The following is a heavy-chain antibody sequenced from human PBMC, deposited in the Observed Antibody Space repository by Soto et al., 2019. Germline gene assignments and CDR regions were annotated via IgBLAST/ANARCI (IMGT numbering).Heavy chain of an antibody. J-gene: IGHJ6*02. Sequence: SETLSLTCTVSGGSISSSSYYWGWIRQPPGKGLEWIGSIYYSGSTYYNPSLKRRVTISVDTSKNQYSLKLSSVTAANTAVYYCARRLYYDSSGFEGGGMDVWGQGTTVTVS. V-gene: IGHV4-39*01. CDR1: GGSISSSSYY. D-gene: IGHD3-22*01. CDR2: IYYSGST. CDR3: ARRLYYDSSGFEGGGMDV.